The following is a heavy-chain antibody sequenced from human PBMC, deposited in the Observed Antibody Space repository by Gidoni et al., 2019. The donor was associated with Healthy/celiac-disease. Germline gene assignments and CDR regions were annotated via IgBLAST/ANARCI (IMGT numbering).Heavy chain of an antibody. CDR2: IYSSGST. CDR3: ARGSSSWRYYYGMDV. D-gene: IGHD6-13*01. J-gene: IGHJ6*02. Sequence: QVQLQESGPGPVKPLQTLSLTCTVPGGTISSGGYYRSWIRQHPGKGLEWIGYIYSSGSTYYTPSLKSRVTISVDMSKNQFSLKLSSVTAADPAVYYCARGSSSWRYYYGMDVWGQGTTVTVSS. CDR1: GGTISSGGYY. V-gene: IGHV4-31*03.